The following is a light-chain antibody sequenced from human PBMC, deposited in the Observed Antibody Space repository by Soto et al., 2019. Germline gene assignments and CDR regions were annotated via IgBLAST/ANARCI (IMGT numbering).Light chain of an antibody. CDR2: DAS. CDR3: QQRSYWPGT. V-gene: IGKV3-11*01. J-gene: IGKJ2*01. Sequence: ELVLTQSPATLSLSPGERATLSCRASQSVSKFLAWYQQKPGQAPRVIIYDASTRATGIPARFSGSGSGTDFTLTISSLEPEDFAVYYCQQRSYWPGTFGQGTKLEIK. CDR1: QSVSKF.